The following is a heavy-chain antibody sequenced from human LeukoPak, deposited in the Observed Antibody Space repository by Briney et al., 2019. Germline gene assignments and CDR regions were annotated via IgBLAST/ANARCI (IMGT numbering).Heavy chain of an antibody. CDR2: ISGSGGST. D-gene: IGHD1-26*01. CDR3: AKDETREWELLTFGY. V-gene: IGHV3-23*01. Sequence: PGGSLRLSCAASGFTFSSYAMSWVRQAPGKGLEWVSAISGSGGSTYYADSVKGRFTISRDNSKNTLYLQMNSLRAEDTAVYYCAKDETREWELLTFGYWGQGTLVTVSS. CDR1: GFTFSSYA. J-gene: IGHJ4*02.